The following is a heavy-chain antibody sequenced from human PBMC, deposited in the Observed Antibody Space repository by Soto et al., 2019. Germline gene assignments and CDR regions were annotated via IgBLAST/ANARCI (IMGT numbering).Heavy chain of an antibody. Sequence: GGSLRLSCAASGFTFSSYAMHWVRQAPGKGLEWVAVISYDGSNKYYADSVKGRFTISRDNSKNTLYLQMNSLRAEDTAVYYCATALMVYAMDYFDYWGQGTLVTVS. V-gene: IGHV3-30-3*01. J-gene: IGHJ4*02. CDR2: ISYDGSNK. CDR3: ATALMVYAMDYFDY. D-gene: IGHD2-8*01. CDR1: GFTFSSYA.